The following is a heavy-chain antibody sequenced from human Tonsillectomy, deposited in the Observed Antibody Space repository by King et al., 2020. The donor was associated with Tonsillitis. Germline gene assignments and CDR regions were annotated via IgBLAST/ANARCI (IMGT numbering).Heavy chain of an antibody. J-gene: IGHJ5*02. D-gene: IGHD3-3*01. CDR3: AKEATYYDFWSGYYREYNWFDP. Sequence: VQLVESGGGVVQPGRSLRLSCAASGFTFSSYGMHWVRQAPGKGLEWVAVISYDGSNKYYAESVKGRFTISRDNSKNTLYLQMNSLRAEDTAVYYCAKEATYYDFWSGYYREYNWFDPWGQGTLVTVSS. CDR2: ISYDGSNK. V-gene: IGHV3-30*18. CDR1: GFTFSSYG.